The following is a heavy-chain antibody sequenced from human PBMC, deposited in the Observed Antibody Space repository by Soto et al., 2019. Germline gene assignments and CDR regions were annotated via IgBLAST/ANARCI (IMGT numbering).Heavy chain of an antibody. Sequence: PSETLSLTCSVSGGSPSSNYWSWNRQPPGKGLEWIGCISDSGNTYYNPSLQSRVTISIDTSTNQFLLDLTSVTTADTAVYYCARVPTTVTHPKSPFLVDRDVKDESFAPWGQGTLVTVPQ. CDR1: GGSPSSNY. CDR3: ARVPTTVTHPKSPFLVDRDVKDESFAP. J-gene: IGHJ5*02. D-gene: IGHD4-17*01. V-gene: IGHV4-59*01. CDR2: ISDSGNT.